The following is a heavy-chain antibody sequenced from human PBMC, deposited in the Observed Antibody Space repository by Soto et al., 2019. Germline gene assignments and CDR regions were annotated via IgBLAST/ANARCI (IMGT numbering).Heavy chain of an antibody. CDR1: GGSISGYY. V-gene: IGHV4-59*01. J-gene: IGHJ6*02. D-gene: IGHD3-3*01. CDR2: IYYTGNT. Sequence: SEPLSLTCTVSGGSISGYYWSWIRQPPGKGLEWIGYIYYTGNTIYNPSLNSRVTMSVDTSKNQFSLKLSSMTAADTAVYYCARVRYEFWSGITTSGMDAWAQGNTVTVS. CDR3: ARVRYEFWSGITTSGMDA.